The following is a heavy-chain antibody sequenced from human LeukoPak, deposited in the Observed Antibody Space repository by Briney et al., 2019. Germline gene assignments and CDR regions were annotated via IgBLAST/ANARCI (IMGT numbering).Heavy chain of an antibody. D-gene: IGHD2-15*01. Sequence: TSGTLSLTCAVSGGSISSSNWWSWVRPPPGKGLEWIGEIHHSGSTNYNPSLKSRVTIAVDKSKNQFSLKLSSVTAADTAVYYCARIYCGSSSCHYFDYWGQGTLVTVSS. V-gene: IGHV4-4*02. CDR1: GGSISSSNW. J-gene: IGHJ4*02. CDR2: IHHSGST. CDR3: ARIYCGSSSCHYFDY.